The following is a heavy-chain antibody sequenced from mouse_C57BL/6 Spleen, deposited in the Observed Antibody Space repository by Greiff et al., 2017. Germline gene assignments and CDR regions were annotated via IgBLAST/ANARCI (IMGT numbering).Heavy chain of an antibody. Sequence: QVQLKESGAELVKPGASVKISCKASGYAFSSYWMNWVKQRPGKGLEWIGQIYPGDGDTNYNGKFKGKATLTADKSSSTAYMQLSSLTSEDSAVYFCARGGLRHYYGSSFDVWGTGTTVTVSS. V-gene: IGHV1-80*01. J-gene: IGHJ1*03. CDR3: ARGGLRHYYGSSFDV. CDR2: IYPGDGDT. D-gene: IGHD1-1*01. CDR1: GYAFSSYW.